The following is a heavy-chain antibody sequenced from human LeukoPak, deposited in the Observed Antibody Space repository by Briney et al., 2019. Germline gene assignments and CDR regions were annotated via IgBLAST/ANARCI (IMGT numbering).Heavy chain of an antibody. CDR1: GGSISSSSYY. CDR3: ASVRRGFGESSKYYSYYYMDV. V-gene: IGHV4-39*01. J-gene: IGHJ6*03. CDR2: IYYSGST. D-gene: IGHD3-10*01. Sequence: SETLSLTCTVSGGSISSSSYYWGWIRQPPGKGLECIANIYYSGSTYYNPSLKSRVTISVDTSKNQLSLKLSAVTAADTAVYYCASVRRGFGESSKYYSYYYMDVWGNGTTVPIS.